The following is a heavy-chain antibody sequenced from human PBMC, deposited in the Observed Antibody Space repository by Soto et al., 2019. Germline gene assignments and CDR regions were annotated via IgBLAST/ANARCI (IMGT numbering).Heavy chain of an antibody. CDR1: GGPISSGGYY. Sequence: QVQLKESGPGLVTPSQALSLTCSVSGGPISSGGYYWSWIRQHPRKGLEWIGYIFYSGATYYDPSLKSRSFISVDTSKNQFSLRLTSVTAADTAVYYCARVQPYDYGANSGWFDPWGQGTLGTVSA. D-gene: IGHD4-17*01. CDR2: IFYSGAT. CDR3: ARVQPYDYGANSGWFDP. J-gene: IGHJ5*02. V-gene: IGHV4-31*03.